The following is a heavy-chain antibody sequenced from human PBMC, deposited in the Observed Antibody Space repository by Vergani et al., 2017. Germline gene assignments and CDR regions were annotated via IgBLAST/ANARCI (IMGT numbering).Heavy chain of an antibody. CDR1: GYTFTSYA. Sequence: QVQLVQSGAEVKKPGASVKVSCKASGYTFTSYAMHWVRQAPGQRLEWMGWINAGNGNTKYSQKFQGRATITRDTSASTAYMELSSLRSEDTAVYYCAKELVDWYFDLWGRGTLVTVSS. CDR2: INAGNGNT. V-gene: IGHV1-3*01. J-gene: IGHJ2*01. CDR3: AKELVDWYFDL.